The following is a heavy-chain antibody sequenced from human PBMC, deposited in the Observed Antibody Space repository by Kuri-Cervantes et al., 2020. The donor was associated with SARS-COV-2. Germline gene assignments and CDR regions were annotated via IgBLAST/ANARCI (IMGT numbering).Heavy chain of an antibody. D-gene: IGHD3-3*01. CDR2: IKQDGSEK. J-gene: IGHJ4*02. CDR1: GFTFSSYW. V-gene: IGHV3-7*01. Sequence: GESLKISCAASGFTFSSYWMSWVRQAPGKGLEWVANIKQDGSEKYYVDSVKGRFTISRDNAKNSLYLQMNSLRAEDTAVYYCARKRNNYDFWSGPIYYFDYWGQGTRSPSPQ. CDR3: ARKRNNYDFWSGPIYYFDY.